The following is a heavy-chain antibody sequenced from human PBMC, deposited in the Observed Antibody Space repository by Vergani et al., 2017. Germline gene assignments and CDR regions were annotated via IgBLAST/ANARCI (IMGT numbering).Heavy chain of an antibody. CDR3: ADVDTDMVTDY. J-gene: IGHJ4*02. Sequence: QVQLVQSGAQVTKSGSSVKVSCKASRDTFSSYTISWVRQAPGQGLEGMRRIIPILGIANYAQKFQGRVTITADKSTRTAYMDLSSLRDEDTAVYYCADVDTDMVTDYWGQGTMVTVSS. D-gene: IGHD5-18*01. V-gene: IGHV1-69*02. CDR2: IIPILGIA. CDR1: RDTFSSYT.